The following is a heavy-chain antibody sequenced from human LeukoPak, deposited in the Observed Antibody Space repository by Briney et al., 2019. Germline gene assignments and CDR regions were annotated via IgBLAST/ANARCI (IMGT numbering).Heavy chain of an antibody. V-gene: IGHV4-34*01. CDR2: INHSGST. CDR3: ARVFYTNDYGDYAWFDP. J-gene: IGHJ5*02. CDR1: GGPFSGYY. D-gene: IGHD4-17*01. Sequence: PSETLSLTCAVYGGPFSGYYWSWIRQPPGKGLEWIGEINHSGSTNHNPSLKSRVTISVDTSKNQFSLKLSSVTAADTAVYYCARVFYTNDYGDYAWFDPWGQGTLVTVSS.